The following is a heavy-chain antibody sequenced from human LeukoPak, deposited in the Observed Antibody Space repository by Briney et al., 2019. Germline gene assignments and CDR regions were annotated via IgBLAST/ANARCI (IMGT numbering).Heavy chain of an antibody. CDR3: AKVVGRLPAKWIDY. CDR2: ISGSGGST. J-gene: IGHJ4*02. V-gene: IGHV3-23*01. D-gene: IGHD2-2*01. Sequence: GGSLRLSCAASGFTFSSYAMSWVRQAPGKGLEWVSAISGSGGSTYYADSVKGRFTISRDNSKNTLYLQMNSLRAEGTAVYYCAKVVGRLPAKWIDYRGQGALVTVSS. CDR1: GFTFSSYA.